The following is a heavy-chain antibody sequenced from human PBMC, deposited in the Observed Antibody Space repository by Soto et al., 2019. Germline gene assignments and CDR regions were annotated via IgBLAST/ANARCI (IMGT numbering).Heavy chain of an antibody. V-gene: IGHV3-33*01. CDR2: IWYDGSNK. CDR3: ARTYYGGTYFDY. CDR1: GFTFSSYG. Sequence: QVQLVESGGGVVQPGRSLRLSCAASGFTFSSYGMHWVRQAPGKGLEWVAVIWYDGSNKYYVDSVKGRFTISRDNSKNTLYLQMNSLRAEDTAVYYCARTYYGGTYFDYWGQVILVTVSS. J-gene: IGHJ4*02. D-gene: IGHD3-10*01.